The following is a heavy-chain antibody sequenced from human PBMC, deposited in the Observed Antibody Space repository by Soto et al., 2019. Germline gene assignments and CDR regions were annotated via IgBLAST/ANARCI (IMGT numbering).Heavy chain of an antibody. V-gene: IGHV4-34*01. CDR2: INHSGST. CDR1: GGSFSGYY. J-gene: IGHJ6*02. D-gene: IGHD3-10*01. CDR3: AIFRGGSGRSHSSGMDF. Sequence: SETLSLTCAVYGGSFSGYYWSWIRQPPGKGLEWIGEINHSGSTNYNPSLKSRVTISVDTSKNQFSLKLSSVTAADTAVYYCAIFRGGSGRSHSSGMDFWGQVTTLIVSS.